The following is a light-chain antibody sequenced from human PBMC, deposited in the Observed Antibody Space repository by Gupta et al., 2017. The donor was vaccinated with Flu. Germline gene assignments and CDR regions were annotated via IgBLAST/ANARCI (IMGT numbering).Light chain of an antibody. J-gene: IGLJ2*01. CDR2: DTT. CDR1: TGAVTTGHW. V-gene: IGLV7-46*01. CDR3: KMCCCGGVV. Sequence: QDAQPQVPSLTVSPGGTVILTCGLSTGAVTTGHWPYCFQHNPGQAPRTLIYDTTHTQSSTPARVSGSLLGGKAALSLSGAQPEDEADYYCKMCCCGGVVFGGGTKLTVL.